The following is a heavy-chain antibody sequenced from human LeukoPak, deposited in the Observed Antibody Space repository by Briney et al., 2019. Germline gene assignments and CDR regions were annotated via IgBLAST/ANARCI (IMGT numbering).Heavy chain of an antibody. CDR2: LSANGSVT. J-gene: IGHJ4*02. D-gene: IGHD3-3*01. CDR1: GFRFSAYG. Sequence: GGSLRLSCDASGFRFSAYGMSWVRQAPGQGLEWVSGLSANGSVTFYARSVRGRFTISRDNSKNTLYLQMNSLRAEDTAVYYCAKDKNRGGGFYDYWGQGTLVTVSS. CDR3: AKDKNRGGGFYDY. V-gene: IGHV3-23*01.